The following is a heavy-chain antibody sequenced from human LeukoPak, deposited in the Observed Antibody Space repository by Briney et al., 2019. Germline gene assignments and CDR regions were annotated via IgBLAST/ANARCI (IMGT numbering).Heavy chain of an antibody. V-gene: IGHV3-21*01. Sequence: GESLRLSCAASGFTFSSYGMNWVRQAPGKGLKWVSSIDVGSYTYYADSVKGRFTISRDNAKNSLYLQMNSLRVEDTAVYYCASEGVVGGAAHFDYWGQGTLVTVSS. J-gene: IGHJ4*02. CDR1: GFTFSSYG. CDR2: IDVGSYT. CDR3: ASEGVVGGAAHFDY. D-gene: IGHD1-26*01.